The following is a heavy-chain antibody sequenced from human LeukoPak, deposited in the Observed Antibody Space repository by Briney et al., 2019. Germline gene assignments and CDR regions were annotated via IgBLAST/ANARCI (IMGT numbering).Heavy chain of an antibody. CDR3: ARRPPSSGWYGL. V-gene: IGHV4-34*01. D-gene: IGHD6-19*01. Sequence: SETLSLTCAVYGGSFSGYYWSWIRQPPGEGLEWIGEINHSGSTNYNPSLKSRVTISVDTSKNQFSLKLSSVTAADTAVYYCARRPPSSGWYGLWGQGTLVTVSS. CDR2: INHSGST. J-gene: IGHJ4*02. CDR1: GGSFSGYY.